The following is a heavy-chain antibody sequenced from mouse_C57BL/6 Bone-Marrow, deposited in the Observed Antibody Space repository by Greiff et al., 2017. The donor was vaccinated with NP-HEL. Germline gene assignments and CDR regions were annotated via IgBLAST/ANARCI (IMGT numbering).Heavy chain of an antibody. CDR1: GYTFPSYW. D-gene: IGHD4-1*01. CDR2: IYPGRGSP. Sequence: QLQLQQPGAELVKPGASVKMSCKAPGYTFPSYWITWVTQSPGQGLEWVGVIYPGRGSPHYNEQFKSTATLTVDTSSSTAYMQLSSVTSEDSAVYYCERELGRDGSRCGYWGQGTLVTVSA. CDR3: ERELGRDGSRCGY. J-gene: IGHJ3*01. V-gene: IGHV1-55*01.